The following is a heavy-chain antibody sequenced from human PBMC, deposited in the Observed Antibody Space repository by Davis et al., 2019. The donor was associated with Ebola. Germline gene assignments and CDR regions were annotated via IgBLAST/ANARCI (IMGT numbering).Heavy chain of an antibody. V-gene: IGHV3-30*02. D-gene: IGHD6-6*01. CDR2: IWYDGSNK. Sequence: GESLKISCAASGFTFTMYGMHWVRQAPGKGLEWVAFIWYDGSNKYYADSLKGRFAISRDNSKATLFLQINSLRPDDTAVYYCARDFFEYSSSSFSDYWGHGTLVTVSS. CDR3: ARDFFEYSSSSFSDY. J-gene: IGHJ4*01. CDR1: GFTFTMYG.